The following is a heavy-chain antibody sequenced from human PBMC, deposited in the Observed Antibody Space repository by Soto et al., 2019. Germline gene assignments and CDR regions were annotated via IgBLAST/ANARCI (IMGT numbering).Heavy chain of an antibody. CDR2: IIPIFGTA. CDR3: ARVGGIAVAGARGTFDY. D-gene: IGHD6-19*01. Sequence: QVQLVQSGAEVKKPGSSVKVSCKAAGGTFSSYAISWVRQAPGQGLEWMGGIIPIFGTANYAQKFQGRVTITADESTRTAYMELSSLRSEDTAVYYCARVGGIAVAGARGTFDYWGQGTLVTVSS. J-gene: IGHJ4*02. CDR1: GGTFSSYA. V-gene: IGHV1-69*01.